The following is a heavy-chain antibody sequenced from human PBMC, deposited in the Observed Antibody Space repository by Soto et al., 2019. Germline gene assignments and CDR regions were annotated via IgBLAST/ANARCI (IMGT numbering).Heavy chain of an antibody. CDR2: IYPGDSDT. V-gene: IGHV5-51*01. D-gene: IGHD6-13*01. J-gene: IGHJ4*02. CDR3: ARSRAAAGTPFDL. Sequence: PGESLKISCKASGYSFSTDWIAWVLQMPGKGLEWMGVIYPGDSDTRYSPSLQGQVTMSVDKSIHTAYLHWSSLRTSDSAMYYCARSRAAAGTPFDLWGQGTLVTVSS. CDR1: GYSFSTDW.